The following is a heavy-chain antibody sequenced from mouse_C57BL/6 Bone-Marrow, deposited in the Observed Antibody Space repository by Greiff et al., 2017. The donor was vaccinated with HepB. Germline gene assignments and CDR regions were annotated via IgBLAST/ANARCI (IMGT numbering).Heavy chain of an antibody. CDR2: IRNKANGYTT. CDR3: ASLLTLAY. V-gene: IGHV7-3*01. Sequence: EVQVVESGGGLVQPGGSLSLSCAASGFTFTDYYMSWVRQPPGKALEWLGFIRNKANGYTTEYSASVKGRFTISRDNSQSILYLQMNALRAEDSATYYCASLLTLAYWGQGTLVTVSA. D-gene: IGHD4-1*01. J-gene: IGHJ3*01. CDR1: GFTFTDYY.